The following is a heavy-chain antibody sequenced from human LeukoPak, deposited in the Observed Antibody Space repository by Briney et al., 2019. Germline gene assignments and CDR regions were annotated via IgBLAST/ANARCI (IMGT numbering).Heavy chain of an antibody. Sequence: GASVKVSCKASGYTFTRYYVHWVRQAPGQGLEWMGLINPSGGSTTYAQKFQGRVTMTRDTSTSTVYMELSSLRSEDTAVYYCARVRFSSGWYIAFDMWGQGTMVTVSS. V-gene: IGHV1-46*01. CDR3: ARVRFSSGWYIAFDM. J-gene: IGHJ3*02. D-gene: IGHD6-19*01. CDR1: GYTFTRYY. CDR2: INPSGGST.